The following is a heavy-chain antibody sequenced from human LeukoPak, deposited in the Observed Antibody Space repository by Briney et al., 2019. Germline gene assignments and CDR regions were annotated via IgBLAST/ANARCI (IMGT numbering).Heavy chain of an antibody. J-gene: IGHJ4*02. V-gene: IGHV3-30*03. CDR2: TPYDGRNE. CDR3: VRAFREWVQFYFDY. D-gene: IGHD5-24*01. Sequence: GGSLRLSCAASGFTFSSYWMNWARQAPGKGLEWVAGTPYDGRNEYYADSVRGRFTISRDNSKGTLNLQMNSLRTEDTAVYYCVRAFREWVQFYFDYWGRGTLVTVSS. CDR1: GFTFSSYW.